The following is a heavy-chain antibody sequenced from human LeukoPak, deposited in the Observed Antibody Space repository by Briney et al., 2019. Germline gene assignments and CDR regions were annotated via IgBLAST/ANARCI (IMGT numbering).Heavy chain of an antibody. CDR2: IIPIFGTA. V-gene: IGHV1-69*05. J-gene: IGHJ4*02. CDR3: ARDSFRLRLGELSESPPWLADY. D-gene: IGHD3-16*02. CDR1: GGTFSNYA. Sequence: SVKVSCKASGGTFSNYAISWVRQAPGQGLEWMGRIIPIFGTANYAQKFQGRVTITTDESTSTAYMELSSLRSEDTAVYYCARDSFRLRLGELSESPPWLADYWGQGTLVTVSS.